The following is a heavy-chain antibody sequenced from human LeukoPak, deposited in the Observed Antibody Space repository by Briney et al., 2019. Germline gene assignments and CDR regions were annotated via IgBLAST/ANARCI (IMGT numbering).Heavy chain of an antibody. D-gene: IGHD5-18*01. V-gene: IGHV3-64*01. CDR2: ISSNGGST. J-gene: IGHJ6*02. CDR3: ATSITGYSYAYGMDV. CDR1: GFTFSSYA. Sequence: GGSLRLSCAASGFTFSSYAMHWVRQAPGKGLEYVSAISSNGGSTYYANSVKGGFTISRDNSKNTLYLQMGSLRAEDMAVYYCATSITGYSYAYGMDVWGQGTTVTVSS.